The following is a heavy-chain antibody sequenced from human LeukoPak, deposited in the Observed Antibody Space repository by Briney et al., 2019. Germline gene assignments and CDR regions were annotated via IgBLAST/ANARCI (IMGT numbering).Heavy chain of an antibody. V-gene: IGHV3-21*01. CDR1: GFTFSSYS. Sequence: PGGSLRLSCAASGFTFSSYSMNWVRQAPGKGLEWVSSISSSSGYIYYADSVKGRFTIPRDNAKNSLYLQMNSLRAEDTAVYYCARDDPGSGWNDAFDIWGQGTMVTVSS. CDR3: ARDDPGSGWNDAFDI. D-gene: IGHD6-19*01. J-gene: IGHJ3*02. CDR2: ISSSSGYI.